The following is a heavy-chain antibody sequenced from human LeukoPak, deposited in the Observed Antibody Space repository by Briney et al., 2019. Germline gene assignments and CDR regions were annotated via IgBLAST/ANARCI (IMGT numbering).Heavy chain of an antibody. CDR2: IRDDGSNK. CDR3: AKFWGTTDYSGNSVAFDV. CDR1: GFTFSSYG. D-gene: IGHD4-23*01. J-gene: IGHJ3*01. V-gene: IGHV3-30*02. Sequence: GGSLRLSCAASGFTFSSYGMHWVRHAPGKWREWVAFIRDDGSNKDNAECVKGRFTISRDNSKNTLYLQMNRLRAGDTAVYSCAKFWGTTDYSGNSVAFDVWGQGTMVTVSS.